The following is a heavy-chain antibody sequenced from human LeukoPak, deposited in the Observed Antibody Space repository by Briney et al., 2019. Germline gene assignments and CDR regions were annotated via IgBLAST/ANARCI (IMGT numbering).Heavy chain of an antibody. D-gene: IGHD1-26*01. CDR3: AKDILVGATTFAFDI. Sequence: GGSLRLSCAASGFTFDDYAMHWVRQAPGKGLEWVSGISWNSGSIGYADSVKGRFTISRDNAKNSPYLQMNSLRAEDMALYYCAKDILVGATTFAFDIWGQGTMVTVSS. CDR1: GFTFDDYA. V-gene: IGHV3-9*03. J-gene: IGHJ3*02. CDR2: ISWNSGSI.